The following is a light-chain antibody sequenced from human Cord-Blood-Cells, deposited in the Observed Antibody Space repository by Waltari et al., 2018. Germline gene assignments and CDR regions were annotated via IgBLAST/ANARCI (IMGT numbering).Light chain of an antibody. J-gene: IGKJ2*01. CDR2: DAS. CDR1: QDISNY. CDR3: QQYDNLLPYT. Sequence: DIQMTQSPSSLSASVGDRVTITCQASQDISNYLNWYQQKPGKAPKLLIYDASNLETGVPSRFSGSGSGTDFTFTISILQPEDIATYYCQQYDNLLPYTFGQGTKLEIK. V-gene: IGKV1-33*01.